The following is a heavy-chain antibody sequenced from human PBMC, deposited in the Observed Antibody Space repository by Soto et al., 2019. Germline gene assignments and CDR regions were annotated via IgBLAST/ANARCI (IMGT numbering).Heavy chain of an antibody. CDR1: GYTFMNHY. CDR3: ARDGGNMWGYFGH. V-gene: IGHV1-46*01. J-gene: IGHJ4*02. CDR2: INPTGDRI. D-gene: IGHD7-27*01. Sequence: ASVKGSCKTSGYTFMNHYMHWMRQAPGQGLEWMGIINPTGDRINYAEKFEGRVTMTTDTSTSTVSMELTSLRLEDTAVYYCARDGGNMWGYFGHWRQRXLVTAPS.